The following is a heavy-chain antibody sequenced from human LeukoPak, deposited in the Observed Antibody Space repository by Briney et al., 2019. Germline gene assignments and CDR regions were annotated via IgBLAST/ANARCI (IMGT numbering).Heavy chain of an antibody. D-gene: IGHD4-17*01. V-gene: IGHV1-2*06. CDR2: INPNSGGT. Sequence: EASVKVSCKASGYTFTGYYTHWVRQAPGQGLEWMGRINPNSGGTNYAQKFQGRVTMTRDTSISTAYMELSRLRSDDTAVYYCARGYGDEYYFDYWGQGTLVTVSS. J-gene: IGHJ4*02. CDR1: GYTFTGYY. CDR3: ARGYGDEYYFDY.